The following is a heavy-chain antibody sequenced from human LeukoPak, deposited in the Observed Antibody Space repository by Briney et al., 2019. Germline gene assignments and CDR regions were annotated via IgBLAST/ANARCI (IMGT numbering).Heavy chain of an antibody. CDR2: TYYRSKWYN. V-gene: IGHV6-1*01. CDR3: ARGDSSGYYSLDY. Sequence: SQTLSLTCAISGDSVSSNSASWNWIRQSPSRGLEWLGRTYYRSKWYNDYAVSVKSRMTINPDTSKNQFSLQLNSVTPEDTAVYYCARGDSSGYYSLDYWGQGTLVTVSS. CDR1: GDSVSSNSAS. J-gene: IGHJ4*02. D-gene: IGHD3-22*01.